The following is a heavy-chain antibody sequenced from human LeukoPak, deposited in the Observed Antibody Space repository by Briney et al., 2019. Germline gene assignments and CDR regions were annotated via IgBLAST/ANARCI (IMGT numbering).Heavy chain of an antibody. Sequence: PGGSLRLSCAASGFTFSSYEMNWVRQAPGKGLEGVSYISSSGSTIYYAASVKGRFTISRDNAKNSLYLQMNSLRAEDTAVYYCARFNTHLFGVVIIGRGYGMDVWGQGTTVTVSS. CDR2: ISSSGSTI. V-gene: IGHV3-48*03. CDR1: GFTFSSYE. J-gene: IGHJ6*02. D-gene: IGHD3-3*01. CDR3: ARFNTHLFGVVIIGRGYGMDV.